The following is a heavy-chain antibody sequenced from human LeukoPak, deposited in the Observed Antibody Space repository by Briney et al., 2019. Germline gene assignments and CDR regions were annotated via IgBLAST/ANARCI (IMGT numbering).Heavy chain of an antibody. CDR2: INSNSSIK. D-gene: IGHD3-16*01. CDR3: ARIWGFHPDY. Sequence: GGSLRLSCAASGFIFRTYEMIWVRQAPGKGLEWVSYINSNSSIKNYADSVKGRFTISRDNAKNSLYLQMNSVRAEDTAVYYCARIWGFHPDYWGQGTLVTVSS. V-gene: IGHV3-48*03. J-gene: IGHJ4*02. CDR1: GFIFRTYE.